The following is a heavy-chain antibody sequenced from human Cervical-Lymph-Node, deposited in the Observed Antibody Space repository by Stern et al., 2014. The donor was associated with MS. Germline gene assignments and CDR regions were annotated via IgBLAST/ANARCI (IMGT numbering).Heavy chain of an antibody. CDR1: GYTPTELS. CDR2: FDPEDGGT. CDR3: ATDPAPKPAYFQH. V-gene: IGHV1-24*01. J-gene: IGHJ1*01. Sequence: QVQLVQSGAEVKKPGASVKVSCKGSGYTPTELSMHWGRQAPGKGLEWMGAFDPEDGGTIYAKKFQGRVTMTEDTSTDTAYMELSSLRSEDTAVYYCATDPAPKPAYFQHWGQGTLVTVSS.